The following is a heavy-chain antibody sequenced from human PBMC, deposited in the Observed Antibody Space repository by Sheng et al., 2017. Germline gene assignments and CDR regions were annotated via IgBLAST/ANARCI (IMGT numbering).Heavy chain of an antibody. V-gene: IGHV1-69*02. CDR2: IIPILGIA. CDR1: GGTFSSYT. J-gene: IGHJ6*03. D-gene: IGHD2-2*01. CDR3: AIIKGYCSSTSCYDYYYYYYMDV. Sequence: QVQLVQSGAEVKKPGSSVKVSCKASGGTFSSYTISWVRQAPGQGLEWMGRIIPILGIANYAQKFQGRVTITADKSTSTAYMELSSLRSEDTAVYYCAIIKGYCSSTSCYDYYYYYYMDVWGKGTTVTVSS.